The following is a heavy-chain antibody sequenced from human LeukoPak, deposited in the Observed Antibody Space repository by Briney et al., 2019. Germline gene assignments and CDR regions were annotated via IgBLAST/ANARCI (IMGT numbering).Heavy chain of an antibody. J-gene: IGHJ4*02. D-gene: IGHD5-18*01. CDR3: ARDIAVRAMVPDY. Sequence: SETLSLTCTVSGGSISSSSYYWGWIRQPPGKGLEWIGSIYYSGSTYYNPSLKSRVTISVDTSKNQFSLKLSSVTAADTAVYYCARDIAVRAMVPDYWGQGTLVTVSS. CDR2: IYYSGST. V-gene: IGHV4-39*07. CDR1: GGSISSSSYY.